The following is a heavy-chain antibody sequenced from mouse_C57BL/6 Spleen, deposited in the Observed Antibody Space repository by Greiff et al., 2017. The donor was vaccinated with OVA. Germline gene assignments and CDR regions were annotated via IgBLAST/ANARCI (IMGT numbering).Heavy chain of an antibody. CDR2: IDPSDSYT. Sequence: QVHVKQPGAELVKPGASVKLSCKASGYTFTSYWMQWVNQRPGQGLEWIGEIDPSDSYTNYNQKFKGKATLTVYTSSSTAYMQLSSLTSEDSAVYYCASYYYGRAQYYYAMDYWGQGTSVTVSS. CDR1: GYTFTSYW. D-gene: IGHD1-1*01. J-gene: IGHJ4*01. V-gene: IGHV1-50*01. CDR3: ASYYYGRAQYYYAMDY.